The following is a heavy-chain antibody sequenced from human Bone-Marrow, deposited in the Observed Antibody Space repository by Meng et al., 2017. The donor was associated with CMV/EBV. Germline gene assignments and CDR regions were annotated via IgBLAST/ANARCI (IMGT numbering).Heavy chain of an antibody. CDR2: ISAYNGNT. D-gene: IGHD5-12*01. V-gene: IGHV1-18*01. CDR3: ARDRGIVATIPESDI. CDR1: GCTFTSYG. J-gene: IGHJ3*02. Sequence: ASVKVSCKASGCTFTSYGISWVRQAPGQGLEWMGWISAYNGNTNYAQKLQGRVTITADKSTSTAYMELSSLRSEDTAVYYCARDRGIVATIPESDIWGQGKMVNV.